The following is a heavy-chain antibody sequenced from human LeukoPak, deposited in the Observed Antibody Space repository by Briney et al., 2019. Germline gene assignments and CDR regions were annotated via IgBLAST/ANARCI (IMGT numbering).Heavy chain of an antibody. J-gene: IGHJ3*01. V-gene: IGHV3-7*01. D-gene: IGHD6-19*01. CDR3: ARALAGTDPDAFDL. CDR1: GFTFSSYW. CDR2: IKQDGSEK. Sequence: PGGSLRLSCAASGFTFSSYWMSWVRQAPGKGLEWVANIKQDGSEKYYVDSVKGRFTISRDNAKNSLYLQMNSLRAEDTAVYYCARALAGTDPDAFDLWGQGTMVTVSS.